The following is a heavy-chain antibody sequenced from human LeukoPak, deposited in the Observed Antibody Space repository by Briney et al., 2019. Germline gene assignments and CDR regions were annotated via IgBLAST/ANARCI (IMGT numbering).Heavy chain of an antibody. J-gene: IGHJ4*02. V-gene: IGHV1-18*01. CDR2: ISAYIGNT. Sequence: GASVKVSCKASGYNLTNYGINWVRQAPGQGLEWMGWISAYIGNTVHAQKFQGRLTMTTDTSTSTAYMELRSLGSDDTAVYYCARSAESSSWVEFDYWGQGTLVTVSS. CDR3: ARSAESSSWVEFDY. CDR1: GYNLTNYG. D-gene: IGHD6-13*01.